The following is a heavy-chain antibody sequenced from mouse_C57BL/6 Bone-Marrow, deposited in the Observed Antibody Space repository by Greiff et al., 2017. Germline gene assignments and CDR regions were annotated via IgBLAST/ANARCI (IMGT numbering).Heavy chain of an antibody. J-gene: IGHJ2*01. Sequence: QVQLKESGPGLVAPSQSLSITCTVSGFSLTSYAISWVRQPPGKGLEWLGVIWTGGGTNYNSALKTRLSISTDNSKSQVFLKMNSLQTDDTARYYCARNFMTTLVSYFDYWGQGTTLTVSS. CDR3: ARNFMTTLVSYFDY. CDR2: IWTGGGT. CDR1: GFSLTSYA. V-gene: IGHV2-9-1*01. D-gene: IGHD1-1*01.